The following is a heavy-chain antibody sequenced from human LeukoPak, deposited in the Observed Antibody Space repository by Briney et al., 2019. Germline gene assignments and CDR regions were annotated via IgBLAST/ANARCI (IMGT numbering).Heavy chain of an antibody. J-gene: IGHJ4*02. CDR2: ISISGETS. Sequence: GGSLRLSCAASGFTFSDHYMSWIRQAPGKGLEWLSHISISGETSYNADSVKGRFTISRDSGKSTLYLQMNSLRVEDTAVYYCTRYWDSGNKVVYCGQGSLVTVSS. V-gene: IGHV3-11*01. CDR3: TRYWDSGNKVVY. CDR1: GFTFSDHY. D-gene: IGHD1-14*01.